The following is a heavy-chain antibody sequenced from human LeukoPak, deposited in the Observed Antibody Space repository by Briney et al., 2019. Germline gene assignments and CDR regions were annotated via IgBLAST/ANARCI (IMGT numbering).Heavy chain of an antibody. CDR1: GLTVTDNY. J-gene: IGHJ4*02. CDR3: ARTNPVYGDYDY. Sequence: GGSLRLSCAVSGLTVTDNYMSRVRQAPGKGLEWVSVIYPDGSTYHADSVKGRFTISRDNSKNTLFLQMNTLRADDTAVYHCARTNPVYGDYDYWGQGTLVTVSS. D-gene: IGHD4-17*01. CDR2: IYPDGST. V-gene: IGHV3-53*01.